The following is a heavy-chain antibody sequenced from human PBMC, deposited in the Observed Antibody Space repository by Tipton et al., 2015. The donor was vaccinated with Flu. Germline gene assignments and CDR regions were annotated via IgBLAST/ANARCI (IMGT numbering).Heavy chain of an antibody. Sequence: SLRLSCAASGFTFSSYSMNWVRQAPGKGLEWISYISFSTTTIYYADSVKGRFTISRDNAKNSLYLQMNSLRAEDTAVYYCARDRGAAPGAYFFDYWGQGTPVTVSS. V-gene: IGHV3-48*04. CDR3: ARDRGAAPGAYFFDY. J-gene: IGHJ4*02. D-gene: IGHD6-6*01. CDR2: ISFSTTTI. CDR1: GFTFSSYS.